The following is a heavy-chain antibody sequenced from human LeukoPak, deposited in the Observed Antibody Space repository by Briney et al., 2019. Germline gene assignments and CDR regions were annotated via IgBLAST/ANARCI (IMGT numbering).Heavy chain of an antibody. D-gene: IGHD1-26*01. J-gene: IGHJ5*02. CDR3: ARIGIVGATERANWFDP. Sequence: SETLSLTCTVSGGSISSYYWSWIRQPPGKGLEWIGYIYYSGSTNYNPSLKSRVTISVDTSKNQFSLKLSSVTAADTAVYYCARIGIVGATERANWFDPWGQGTLVTVSS. V-gene: IGHV4-59*12. CDR1: GGSISSYY. CDR2: IYYSGST.